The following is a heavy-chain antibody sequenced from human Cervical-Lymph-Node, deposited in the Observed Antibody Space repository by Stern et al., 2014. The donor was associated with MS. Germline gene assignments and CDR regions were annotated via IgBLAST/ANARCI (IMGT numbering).Heavy chain of an antibody. CDR2: IHASGSA. D-gene: IGHD5-18*01. CDR1: GGSISSGSDY. V-gene: IGHV4-61*02. J-gene: IGHJ4*02. Sequence: QDQLVESGPGLVKPSQTLSLTCTVSGGSISSGSDYWSWIRQPVGNGLEWIGRIHASGSAFYTPSLKSRVPISTDTSMNQFSLELNSATAADTAIYYCASGYRIFDYWGQGILVTVSS. CDR3: ASGYRIFDY.